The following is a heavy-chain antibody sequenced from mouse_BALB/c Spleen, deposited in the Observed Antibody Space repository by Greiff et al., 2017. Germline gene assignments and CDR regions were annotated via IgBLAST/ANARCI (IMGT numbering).Heavy chain of an antibody. J-gene: IGHJ4*01. Sequence: VQLQQSGAELAKPGASVKMSCKASGYTFTSYWMHWVKQRPGQGLEWIGYINPSTGYTEYNQKFKDKATLTADKSSSTAYMQLSSLTSEDSAVYYCARLDYGNYDAMDYWGQGTSVTVSA. D-gene: IGHD2-1*01. CDR2: INPSTGYT. CDR1: GYTFTSYW. V-gene: IGHV1-7*01. CDR3: ARLDYGNYDAMDY.